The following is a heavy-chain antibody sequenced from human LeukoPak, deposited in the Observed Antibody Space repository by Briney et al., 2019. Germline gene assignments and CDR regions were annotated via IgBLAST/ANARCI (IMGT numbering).Heavy chain of an antibody. CDR3: VRPLRSPGAWDAFDI. J-gene: IGHJ3*02. Sequence: PGGSLRLSCAASGFTFSNYWMSWVRQAPGKGLEWVANIKQDGSEKYYVDSVKGRFTISRDNAKNSLYLQMNSLRAEDTAVYYCVRPLRSPGAWDAFDIWGQGTMVTASS. CDR2: IKQDGSEK. CDR1: GFTFSNYW. D-gene: IGHD1-26*01. V-gene: IGHV3-7*01.